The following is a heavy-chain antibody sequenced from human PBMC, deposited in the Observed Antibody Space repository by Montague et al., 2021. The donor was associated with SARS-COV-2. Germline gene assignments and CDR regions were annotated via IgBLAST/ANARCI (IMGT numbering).Heavy chain of an antibody. CDR2: ISGSGGST. D-gene: IGHD3-22*01. Sequence: SLRLSCAASGFTFSSYAMSWVRQAPGKGLEWVSAISGSGGSTYYADSVKGWFTISRDNSKNTLYLQMNSLRAEDTAVYYCAKTPIVVVITGYFDYWGQGTLVTVSS. V-gene: IGHV3-23*01. J-gene: IGHJ4*02. CDR1: GFTFSSYA. CDR3: AKTPIVVVITGYFDY.